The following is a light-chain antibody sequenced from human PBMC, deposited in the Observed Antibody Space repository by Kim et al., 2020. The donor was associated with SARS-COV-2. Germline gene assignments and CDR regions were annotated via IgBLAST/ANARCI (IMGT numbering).Light chain of an antibody. Sequence: SSELTQDPAVSVALGQTVRITCQGDSLRTYYAAWYQQKPGQAPVIVISGKNNRPSGIPDRFSGSISGNTASLTITGAQADDEADYYCNSRDSSGGHLEFG. V-gene: IGLV3-19*01. J-gene: IGLJ2*01. CDR1: SLRTYY. CDR3: NSRDSSGGHLE. CDR2: GKN.